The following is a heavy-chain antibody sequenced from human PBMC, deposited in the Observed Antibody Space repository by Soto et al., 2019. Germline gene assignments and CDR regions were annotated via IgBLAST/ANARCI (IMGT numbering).Heavy chain of an antibody. Sequence: SETLSLTCTVSGGSITSYYWSWIRQPPGKGLEWIGLIYYTGSTNYNPSLKSRVTISVDMSKNQFSLELRSVTAADTAVYYCARRTTTFDYWGQGTLVTVSS. J-gene: IGHJ4*02. CDR3: ARRTTTFDY. CDR1: GGSITSYY. D-gene: IGHD4-17*01. V-gene: IGHV4-59*01. CDR2: IYYTGST.